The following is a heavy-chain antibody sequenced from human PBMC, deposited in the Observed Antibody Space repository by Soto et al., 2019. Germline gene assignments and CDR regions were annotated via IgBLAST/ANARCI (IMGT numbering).Heavy chain of an antibody. Sequence: EVQLLESGGGLEQPGGSLRLSCVASGFTFSSYAMSWVRQTPGKGLEWVSTVGNSGGYTFYADSVKGRFTVSXDXSKNXXXXXXXSLRVEDTALYYCAKTIAAADTTFDFWGQGTLVTVSS. D-gene: IGHD6-13*01. CDR2: VGNSGGYT. J-gene: IGHJ4*02. CDR3: AKTIAAADTTFDF. CDR1: GFTFSSYA. V-gene: IGHV3-23*01.